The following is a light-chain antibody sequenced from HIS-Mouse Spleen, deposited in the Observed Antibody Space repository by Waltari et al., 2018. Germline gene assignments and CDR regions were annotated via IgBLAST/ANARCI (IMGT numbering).Light chain of an antibody. CDR2: EDS. V-gene: IGLV3-10*01. CDR1: ALPKKY. CDR3: YSTDSSGNHRV. J-gene: IGLJ2*01. Sequence: SYDLTQPPSVSVSPGQTSMITCSGYALPKKYAYWYQQKSGQAPVLVIYEDSKRPSGIPERFSGSSSGTMATLTISGAQVEDEADYYCYSTDSSGNHRVFGGGTKLTVL.